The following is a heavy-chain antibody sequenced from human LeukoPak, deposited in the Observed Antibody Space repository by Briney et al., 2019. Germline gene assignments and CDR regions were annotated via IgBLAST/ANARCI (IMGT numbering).Heavy chain of an antibody. J-gene: IGHJ5*02. CDR1: GFTFSSYS. D-gene: IGHD3-22*01. V-gene: IGHV3-21*04. CDR3: VRGYNSFDP. Sequence: GGSPRLSCAASGFTFSSYSMNWVRQAPGKGLEWVSSISSSSSYIYYADSVKGRFTISRDNAKNSLYLQMNSLKVEDTALYYCVRGYNSFDPWGQGIQVTVSS. CDR2: ISSSSSYI.